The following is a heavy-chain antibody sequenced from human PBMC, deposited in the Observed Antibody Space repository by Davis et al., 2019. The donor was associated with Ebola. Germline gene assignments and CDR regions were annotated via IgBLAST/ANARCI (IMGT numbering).Heavy chain of an antibody. D-gene: IGHD1-7*01. CDR3: ARDQGRTGTTGAYFDY. CDR1: GASISSGGYS. Sequence: LRLSCAVSGASISSGGYSWSWIRQPPGKGLEWVGNIYYSVRTHYNSSLKSRVTISVDTSKNHFALRLSSVTAADTAVDYCARDQGRTGTTGAYFDYWGQGTLVTVSS. V-gene: IGHV4-30-4*07. CDR2: IYYSVRT. J-gene: IGHJ4*02.